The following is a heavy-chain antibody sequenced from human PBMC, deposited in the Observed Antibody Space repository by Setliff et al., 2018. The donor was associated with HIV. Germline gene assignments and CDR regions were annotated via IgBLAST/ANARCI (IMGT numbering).Heavy chain of an antibody. CDR2: IYNSGYS. CDR3: ARGDGYRANDAYYDTGMDV. Sequence: PSETLSLTCTVSGASSSSHYWSWIRQPPGKGLEWIGYIYNSGYSNSKPSLKSRVTISLDTSKNQFSLKLSSVTAADTAVYYCARGDGYRANDAYYDTGMDVWGQWITVTVSS. V-gene: IGHV4-59*11. J-gene: IGHJ6*02. CDR1: GASSSSHY. D-gene: IGHD5-12*01.